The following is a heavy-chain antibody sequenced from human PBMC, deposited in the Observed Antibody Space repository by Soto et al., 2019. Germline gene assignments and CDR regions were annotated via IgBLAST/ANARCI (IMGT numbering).Heavy chain of an antibody. D-gene: IGHD3-10*01. J-gene: IGHJ4*02. CDR3: AYRPLDGSWFDC. CDR1: GFTFDDYA. V-gene: IGHV3-9*01. CDR2: ISWNGAAT. Sequence: EAQLVESGGGLVQPGRSLRLSCVASGFTFDDYAIHWVRQAPGKGLEWVSGISWNGAATGYADSVKGRFIISRDNTKNSRNLRMSSLRTEDTAIYYGAYRPLDGSWFDCWGQGTLVTVSS.